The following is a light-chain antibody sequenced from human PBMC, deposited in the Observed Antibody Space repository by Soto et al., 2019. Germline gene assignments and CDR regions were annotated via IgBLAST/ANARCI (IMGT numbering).Light chain of an antibody. J-gene: IGLJ1*01. V-gene: IGLV2-14*01. CDR1: SSDTAGYNY. CDR2: EVS. CDR3: SSYTTGRGV. Sequence: QSVLTQPASVSGSPGQSITISCTGTSSDTAGYNYVSWYQQHPGKAPKLMIYEVSNRPSGVSNRFSGSQSGNTASLTISGLQAEDEANYYCSSYTTGRGVFGTGTKVTVL.